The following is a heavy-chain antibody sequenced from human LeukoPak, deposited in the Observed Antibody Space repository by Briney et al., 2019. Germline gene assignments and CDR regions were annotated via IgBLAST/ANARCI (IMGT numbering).Heavy chain of an antibody. Sequence: KPSETLSLTCTVSGGSISSSSYYWGWIRQPPGKGLEWIGSIYYSGSTYYNPSLKSRVTISVDTSKNQFSLKLSSVTAADTAVYYCARVVDGSCYFDYWGQGTLVTVSS. V-gene: IGHV4-39*01. J-gene: IGHJ4*02. CDR2: IYYSGST. D-gene: IGHD2-8*02. CDR3: ARVVDGSCYFDY. CDR1: GGSISSSSYY.